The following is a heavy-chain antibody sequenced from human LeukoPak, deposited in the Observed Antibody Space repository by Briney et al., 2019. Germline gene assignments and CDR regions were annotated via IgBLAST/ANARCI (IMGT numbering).Heavy chain of an antibody. J-gene: IGHJ6*02. CDR2: IYYSGRT. CDR3: AAGPASPHYYYGMGV. CDR1: GGSISSAGYY. V-gene: IGHV4-31*03. D-gene: IGHD6-13*01. Sequence: SETLSLTCTVSGGSISSAGYYWSWLRQHPGTGLEWIGYIYYSGRTYYNPSLKSRVTVSVDTSKNQFSLNLSSVTAADTAVYYCAAGPASPHYYYGMGVWGQGTTVTVSS.